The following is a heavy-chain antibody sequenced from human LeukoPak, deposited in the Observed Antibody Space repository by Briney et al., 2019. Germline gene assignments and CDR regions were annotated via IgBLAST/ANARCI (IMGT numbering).Heavy chain of an antibody. CDR1: GGPISSCSRY. CDR3: ARHPLGDCFTFDH. Sequence: PSETLSQTFSVCGGPISSCSRYWGCIRQPPGKGLEWIGNIYYSGGTYYNPSLKSRVTISVDTSKNQFSLKLSSVSAADTAVYYCARHPLGDCFTFDHWGQQTLVTVSS. V-gene: IGHV4-39*01. D-gene: IGHD2-21*02. J-gene: IGHJ4*02. CDR2: IYYSGGT.